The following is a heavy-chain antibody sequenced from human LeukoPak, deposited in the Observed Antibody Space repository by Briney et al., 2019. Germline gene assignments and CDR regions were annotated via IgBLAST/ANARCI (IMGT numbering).Heavy chain of an antibody. Sequence: ASVKVSCKASGYTFTSYGISWVRQAPGQGLEWMGWISAYNGNTNYAQKLQGRVTMTTDTSTSTAYMELRSLGSDDTAVYYCARARGSGSYSVLDYWGQGTLVTVSS. V-gene: IGHV1-18*01. J-gene: IGHJ4*02. CDR1: GYTFTSYG. D-gene: IGHD3-10*01. CDR3: ARARGSGSYSVLDY. CDR2: ISAYNGNT.